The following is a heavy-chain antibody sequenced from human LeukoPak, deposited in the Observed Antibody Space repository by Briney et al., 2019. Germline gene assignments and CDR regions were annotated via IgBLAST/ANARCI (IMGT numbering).Heavy chain of an antibody. J-gene: IGHJ4*02. CDR1: GDSISNYY. V-gene: IGHV4-4*07. CDR2: IYTSGST. CDR3: AREAAAGTFYFDX. Sequence: SETLSLTCIVSGDSISNYYWSWIRQPAGKGLEWIGRIYTSGSTNYNPSLKSRVTMSVDTSKNQFSLKLTSVTAADTAVYYCAREAAAGTFYFDXWGQXTLVTV. D-gene: IGHD6-13*01.